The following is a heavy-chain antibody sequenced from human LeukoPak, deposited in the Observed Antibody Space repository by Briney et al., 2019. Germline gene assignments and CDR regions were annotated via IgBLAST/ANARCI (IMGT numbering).Heavy chain of an antibody. D-gene: IGHD4-17*01. CDR2: IIPIFGTA. Sequence: ASVKVSCKASGRTFSSYAISWVRQAPGQGLEWMGGIIPIFGTANYAQKFQGRVTITTDESTSTAYMELSSLRSEDTAVYYCARVLDYGDYSFPNWFDPWGQGTLVTVSS. V-gene: IGHV1-69*05. CDR3: ARVLDYGDYSFPNWFDP. J-gene: IGHJ5*02. CDR1: GRTFSSYA.